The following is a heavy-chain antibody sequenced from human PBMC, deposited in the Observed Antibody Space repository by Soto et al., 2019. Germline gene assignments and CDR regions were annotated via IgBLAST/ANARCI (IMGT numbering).Heavy chain of an antibody. D-gene: IGHD3-10*01. V-gene: IGHV5-51*01. CDR2: IYPGVSDT. Sequence: PGESLKISCKGSGYSFTSYWIGWVRQMPGKGLEWMGIIYPGVSDTRYSPSFQGQVTISADKSISTAYLQWSSLKASDTAMYYCARHLAPFISSGGMGVWGQGTTVTVSS. CDR3: ARHLAPFISSGGMGV. J-gene: IGHJ6*02. CDR1: GYSFTSYW.